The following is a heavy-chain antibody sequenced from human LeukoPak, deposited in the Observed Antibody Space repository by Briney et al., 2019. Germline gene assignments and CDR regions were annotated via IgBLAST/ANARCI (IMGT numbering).Heavy chain of an antibody. V-gene: IGHV4-39*07. CDR1: GGSISSSSYY. D-gene: IGHD3-9*01. CDR2: IYYSGST. CDR3: ARDTKPDTIFRGAFDI. J-gene: IGHJ3*02. Sequence: SGTLSLTCTVSGGSISSSSYYWGWIRQPPGKGLEWIGSIYYSGSTYYNPSLKSRVTISVDTSKNQFSLKLSSVTAADTAVYYCARDTKPDTIFRGAFDIWGQGTMVTVSS.